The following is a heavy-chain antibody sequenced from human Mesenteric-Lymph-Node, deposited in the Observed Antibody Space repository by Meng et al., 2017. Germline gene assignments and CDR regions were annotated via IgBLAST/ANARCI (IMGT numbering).Heavy chain of an antibody. CDR1: GYTFTTYA. V-gene: IGHV1-3*01. Sequence: QVHLVQPGAEVKKPGAAVNVPCKASGYTFTTYAIHWVRQAPGQRLEWMGWINAGNGNTRYSQKFQGRVSITRDTSASTAYMELSSLRSEDTAVYYCARCIAVAGNWFDTWGQGTLVTVSS. CDR2: INAGNGNT. J-gene: IGHJ5*02. D-gene: IGHD6-19*01. CDR3: ARCIAVAGNWFDT.